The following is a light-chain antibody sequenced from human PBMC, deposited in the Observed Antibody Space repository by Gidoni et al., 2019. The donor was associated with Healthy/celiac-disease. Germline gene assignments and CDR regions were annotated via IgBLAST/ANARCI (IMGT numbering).Light chain of an antibody. CDR2: DNN. CDR1: SSNIGNNY. J-gene: IGLJ2*01. CDR3: GTWDSSLSAVV. V-gene: IGLV1-51*01. Sequence: QSVLTQPPSGSAAPGPKVTISCSGSSSNIGNNYVSWYQQLPGTAPKLLIYDNNKRPSGIPDRFSGSKSGTSATLGITGLQTGDEADYYCGTWDSSLSAVVFGGGTKLTVL.